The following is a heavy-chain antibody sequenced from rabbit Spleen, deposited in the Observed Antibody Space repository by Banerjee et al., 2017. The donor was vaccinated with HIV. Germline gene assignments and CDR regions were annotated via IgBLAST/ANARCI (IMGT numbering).Heavy chain of an antibody. J-gene: IGHJ4*01. D-gene: IGHD5-1*01. V-gene: IGHV1S47*01. CDR1: GFSCYYKC. CDR2: IDPVFGST. CDR3: ARAGEGGDGYLNL. Sequence: QEQLVESGGGLVTLGGSLTLTCTASGFSCYYKCVMCWVRQAPGKGLEWIGYIDPVFGSTYYANWVNGRFTISSHNAQNTLYLQMTSLTAADTATYFCARAGEGGDGYLNLWGPGTLVTVS.